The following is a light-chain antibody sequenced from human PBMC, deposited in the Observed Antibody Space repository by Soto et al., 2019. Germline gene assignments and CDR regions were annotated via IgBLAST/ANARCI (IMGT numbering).Light chain of an antibody. CDR1: SSNIGGNY. CDR3: ASWDDSLSATL. CDR2: RNN. Sequence: SVLTQPPSASGAPGQRVTISCSGSSSNIGGNYVYWYQQLPGTAPKLLIYRNNQRPSGVPDRFSGSKSDTSASLAISGLRSEDEADYYCASWDDSLSATLFGGGTKVTVL. J-gene: IGLJ2*01. V-gene: IGLV1-47*01.